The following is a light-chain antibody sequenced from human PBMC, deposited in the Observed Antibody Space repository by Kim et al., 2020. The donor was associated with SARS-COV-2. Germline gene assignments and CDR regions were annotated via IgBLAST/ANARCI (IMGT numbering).Light chain of an antibody. CDR2: DAS. CDR3: QQRSNWVLT. Sequence: LSPGERATLSCRASQSVSTYLAWYQQKPGQAPRLLIYDASNRATGIPARFSGSGSGTDFTLTISSREPEDFAVYYCQQRSNWVLTFGGGTKVDIK. J-gene: IGKJ4*01. CDR1: QSVSTY. V-gene: IGKV3-11*01.